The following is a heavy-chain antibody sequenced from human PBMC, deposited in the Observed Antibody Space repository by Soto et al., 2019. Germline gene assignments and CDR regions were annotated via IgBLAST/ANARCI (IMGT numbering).Heavy chain of an antibody. CDR2: ISYDGSNK. J-gene: IGHJ5*02. Sequence: QVQLVESGGGVVQPGRSLRLSCAASGFTFSSYAMHWVRQAPGKGLEWVAVISYDGSNKYYADSVKGRFTISRDNSKNTLYLQMNSLRAEDTAGYYCARDRQQLVRGWFDPWGQGTLVTVSS. CDR3: ARDRQQLVRGWFDP. D-gene: IGHD6-13*01. CDR1: GFTFSSYA. V-gene: IGHV3-30-3*01.